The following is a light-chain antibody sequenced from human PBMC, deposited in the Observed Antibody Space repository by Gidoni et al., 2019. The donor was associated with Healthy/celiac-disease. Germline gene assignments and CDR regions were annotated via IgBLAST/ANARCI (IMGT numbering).Light chain of an antibody. CDR2: VAS. V-gene: IGKV3-11*01. Sequence: EIVLTQSPATLSLSPGERATLSCRASQSVSSYLAWYQQKPGQAPRLLIYVASNRATGIPARFSGSWSGTDFTLTISSLEPEDFAVYYCQQRSNWWTFGQGTKVEIK. CDR1: QSVSSY. J-gene: IGKJ1*01. CDR3: QQRSNWWT.